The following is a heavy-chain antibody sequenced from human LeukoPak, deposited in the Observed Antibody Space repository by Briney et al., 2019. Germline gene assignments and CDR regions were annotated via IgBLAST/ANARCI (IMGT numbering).Heavy chain of an antibody. CDR2: ISNSSSYI. CDR1: GFTFSSYS. V-gene: IGHV3-21*01. Sequence: GGSLRLSCTASGFTFSSYSMNWVRQAPGKGLEWVSSISNSSSYIYYADSVKGRFTISRDNAKSSLHLQMNSLRDEDTAVYYCARDPYSGNYGDYYYYYMDVWGKGTTVTIS. CDR3: ARDPYSGNYGDYYYYYMDV. D-gene: IGHD1-26*01. J-gene: IGHJ6*03.